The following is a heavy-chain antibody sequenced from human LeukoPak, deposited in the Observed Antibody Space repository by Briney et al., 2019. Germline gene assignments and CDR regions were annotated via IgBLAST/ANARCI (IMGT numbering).Heavy chain of an antibody. D-gene: IGHD2-2*01. V-gene: IGHV3-30*18. CDR3: AKDTGGYCSSTSCLPREGWFDP. Sequence: GALRLSCVASGFTFSSYGMHWVRQAPGKGLEWVAVISYDGSNKYYADSVKGRFTISRDNSKNTLYLQMNSLRAEDTAVYYCAKDTGGYCSSTSCLPREGWFDPWGQGTLVTVSS. CDR1: GFTFSSYG. J-gene: IGHJ5*02. CDR2: ISYDGSNK.